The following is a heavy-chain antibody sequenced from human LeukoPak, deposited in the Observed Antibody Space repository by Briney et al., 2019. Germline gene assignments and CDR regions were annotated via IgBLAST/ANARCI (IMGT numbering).Heavy chain of an antibody. Sequence: ESSETLSLTCTVSGGSISSYYWSWIRQPPGKGLEWIGYIYYSGSTNYNPSLKSRVTISVDTSKNQFSLKLSSVTAADTAVYYCAREVYCSSTSCYTSYWGQGTLVTVSS. D-gene: IGHD2-2*02. CDR2: IYYSGST. CDR1: GGSISSYY. V-gene: IGHV4-59*01. CDR3: AREVYCSSTSCYTSY. J-gene: IGHJ4*02.